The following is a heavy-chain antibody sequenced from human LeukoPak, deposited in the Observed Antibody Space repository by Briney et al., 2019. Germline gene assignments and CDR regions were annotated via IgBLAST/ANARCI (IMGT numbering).Heavy chain of an antibody. J-gene: IGHJ6*02. CDR1: GYTFTSYG. Sequence: EASVTVSCKASGYTFTSYGISWVRQAPGQGLEWMGWISAYNGNTNYAQKLQGRVTMTTDTSTSTAYMELRSLRSDDTAVYYCARDQFYCSSTSCYLTTGYYYYGMDVWGQGTTVTVSS. V-gene: IGHV1-18*01. CDR3: ARDQFYCSSTSCYLTTGYYYYGMDV. CDR2: ISAYNGNT. D-gene: IGHD2-2*01.